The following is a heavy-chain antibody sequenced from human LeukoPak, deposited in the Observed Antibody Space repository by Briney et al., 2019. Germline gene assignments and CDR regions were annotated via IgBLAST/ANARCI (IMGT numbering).Heavy chain of an antibody. CDR2: IWYDGSNK. D-gene: IGHD3-10*01. V-gene: IGHV3-33*01. J-gene: IGHJ4*02. Sequence: GGSLRLSCAASGFTFSSYGMHWVRQAPGKGLEWVAVIWYDGSNKYYADSVKGRFTISRDNSKNTLYLQMNSLRAEDTAVYYCARDEARGVIFKYYFAYWGQGTLVTVSS. CDR3: ARDEARGVIFKYYFAY. CDR1: GFTFSSYG.